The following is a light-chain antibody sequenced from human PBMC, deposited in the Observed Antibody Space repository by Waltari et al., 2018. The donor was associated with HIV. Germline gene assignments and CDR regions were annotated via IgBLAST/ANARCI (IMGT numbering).Light chain of an antibody. V-gene: IGKV1-27*01. CDR3: QKYNTAPYT. CDR2: AAS. J-gene: IGKJ2*01. Sequence: DIQMTQSPSSLSVSVGDRVIITCRASQDISNNLAWYQQKPGTVPKLLIYAASTLQSGVPSRFSGSGSGTDFTLTIDSLQPEDIATYYCQKYNTAPYTFGQGTNLGI. CDR1: QDISNN.